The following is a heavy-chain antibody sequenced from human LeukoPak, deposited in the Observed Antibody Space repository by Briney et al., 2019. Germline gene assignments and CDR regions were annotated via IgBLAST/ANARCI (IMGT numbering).Heavy chain of an antibody. D-gene: IGHD4-11*01. V-gene: IGHV1-2*02. CDR2: VNPDSGGS. CDR1: GYSFSDYY. CDR3: ARVSWTTGCLGY. J-gene: IGHJ4*02. Sequence: ASVPVSCTASGYSFSDYYIQWVRQVPGQGPEWMGWVNPDSGGSICAQRFQGRVTLTRDTSINTAYLELTSLKSDDTALYFCARVSWTTGCLGYWGQGTL.